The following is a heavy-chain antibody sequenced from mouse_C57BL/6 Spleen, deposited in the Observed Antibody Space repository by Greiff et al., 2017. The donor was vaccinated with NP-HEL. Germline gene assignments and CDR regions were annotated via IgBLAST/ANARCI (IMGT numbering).Heavy chain of an antibody. CDR3: ARSGNDYDVLAY. D-gene: IGHD2-4*01. J-gene: IGHJ3*01. CDR1: GYTFTSYW. Sequence: QVQLQQSGAELVMPGASVKLSCKASGYTFTSYWMHWVKQRPGQGLEWIGEIDPSDSYTNYNQKFKGKSTLTVDKSSSTAYMQLSSLTSEDSAVYYCARSGNDYDVLAYWGQGTLVTVSA. V-gene: IGHV1-69*01. CDR2: IDPSDSYT.